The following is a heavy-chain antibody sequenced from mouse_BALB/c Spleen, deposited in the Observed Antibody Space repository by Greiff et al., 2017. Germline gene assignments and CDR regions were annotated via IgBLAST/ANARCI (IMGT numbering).Heavy chain of an antibody. V-gene: IGHV1-7*01. CDR3: ASTGFHYYRFDY. J-gene: IGHJ2*01. CDR1: GYTFTSYW. CDR2: INPSTGYT. Sequence: QVQLKQSGAELAKPGASVTMSCKASGYTFTSYWMHWVKQRPGQGLEWIGYINPSTGYTEYNQKFKDKATLTADKSSSTAYMQLSSLTSEDSAVYYCASTGFHYYRFDYWGQGTTLTVSS. D-gene: IGHD1-2*01.